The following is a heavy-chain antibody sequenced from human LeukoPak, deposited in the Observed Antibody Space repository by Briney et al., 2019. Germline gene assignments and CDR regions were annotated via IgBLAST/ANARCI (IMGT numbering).Heavy chain of an antibody. CDR2: IYYSGST. D-gene: IGHD1-1*01. J-gene: IGHJ5*02. CDR1: GGSISSYY. V-gene: IGHV4-59*01. Sequence: SETLSLTCTVSGGSISSYYWSWIRQPPGKGLEWIGYIYYSGSTNYKPSLKSRVTISVDTSKNQFSLKLSSVTAADTAVYYCARGRYGTISRGWFDPWGQGTLVTVSS. CDR3: ARGRYGTISRGWFDP.